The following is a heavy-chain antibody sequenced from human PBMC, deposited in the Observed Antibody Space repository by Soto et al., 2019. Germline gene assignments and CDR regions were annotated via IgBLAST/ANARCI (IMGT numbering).Heavy chain of an antibody. V-gene: IGHV4-31*03. J-gene: IGHJ3*02. CDR2: IYYLGST. D-gene: IGHD3-10*01. CDR1: GGSISSGGYY. Sequence: QVQLQESGPGLVKPSQTLSLACTVSGGSISSGGYYWSWIRQHPGKGLEWIGYIYYLGSTYYNPSLKSRGTISVDTSKKQFSLKLSSVTAADTAVYYCARFYMVRGVMSAFDIWGQGTMVTVSS. CDR3: ARFYMVRGVMSAFDI.